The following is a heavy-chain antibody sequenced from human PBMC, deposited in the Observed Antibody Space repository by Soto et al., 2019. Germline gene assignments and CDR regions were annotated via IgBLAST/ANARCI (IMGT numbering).Heavy chain of an antibody. CDR3: ASLNSICWYLGSSYYGMDA. CDR1: GYSFTSYW. D-gene: IGHD6-19*01. Sequence: PGASLKISCKCSGYSFTSYWISWVLQMPGKGLEWMGRIDPSDSYTNYSPSFQGHVTISADKSISTAYLQWSSLKASDTAMYYCASLNSICWYLGSSYYGMDAWGQGTTVTVS. V-gene: IGHV5-10-1*01. CDR2: IDPSDSYT. J-gene: IGHJ6*02.